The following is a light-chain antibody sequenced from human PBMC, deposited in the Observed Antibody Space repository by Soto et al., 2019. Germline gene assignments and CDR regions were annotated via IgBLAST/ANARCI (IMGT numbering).Light chain of an antibody. Sequence: DVVMTQSPLSLPVTLGQPASISCRSNQSLVHSDGIAYFSWFQQRPGRSPRRLIYKVSNRDSGVPARFSGSVSGTDFALKISRVEAEDVGVYYGMQGTHWPITFGQGTRLEIK. V-gene: IGKV2-30*02. J-gene: IGKJ5*01. CDR2: KVS. CDR1: QSLVHSDGIAY. CDR3: MQGTHWPIT.